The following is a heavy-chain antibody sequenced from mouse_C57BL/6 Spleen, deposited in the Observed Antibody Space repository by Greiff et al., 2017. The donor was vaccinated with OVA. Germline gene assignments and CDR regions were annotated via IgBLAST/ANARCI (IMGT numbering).Heavy chain of an antibody. CDR2: IDPSDSYT. D-gene: IGHD1-1*01. V-gene: IGHV1-69*01. J-gene: IGHJ2*01. Sequence: QVQLQQPGAELVMPGASVKLSCKASGYTFTSYWMHWVKQRPGQGLEWIGEIDPSDSYTNYNQKFKGKSKLTVDKSSSTAYMQLSSLTSEDSAVYYCARRWFITTVHYFDYWGQGTTLTVSS. CDR1: GYTFTSYW. CDR3: ARRWFITTVHYFDY.